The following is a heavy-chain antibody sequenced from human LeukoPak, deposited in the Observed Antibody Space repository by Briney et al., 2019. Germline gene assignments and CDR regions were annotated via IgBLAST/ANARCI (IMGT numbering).Heavy chain of an antibody. Sequence: GESLKISCEGSGYSFTNYWIGWVRQMPGKGPEWMGIIYPGDSDTRYSQSFQGQVTISADKPISTAYLQWSSLKASDTAMYYCARVLVGSSLRDYWGQGTLVTVSS. J-gene: IGHJ4*02. V-gene: IGHV5-51*04. CDR3: ARVLVGSSLRDY. CDR2: IYPGDSDT. D-gene: IGHD2-2*01. CDR1: GYSFTNYW.